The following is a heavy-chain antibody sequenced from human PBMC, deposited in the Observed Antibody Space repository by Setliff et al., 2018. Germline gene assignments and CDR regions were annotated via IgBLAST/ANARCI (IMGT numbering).Heavy chain of an antibody. D-gene: IGHD6-19*01. CDR3: AREQWLDPPGYYYMDV. CDR1: GGSISSYY. Sequence: ETLSLTCTVSGGSISSYYWSWIRQPAGKGLEWIGHIYIGGSANYNPSLKSRVTMSIDTSKNQFSLKLNSVTAADMAMYYCAREQWLDPPGYYYMDVWAKGTTVTVSS. J-gene: IGHJ6*03. CDR2: IYIGGSA. V-gene: IGHV4-4*07.